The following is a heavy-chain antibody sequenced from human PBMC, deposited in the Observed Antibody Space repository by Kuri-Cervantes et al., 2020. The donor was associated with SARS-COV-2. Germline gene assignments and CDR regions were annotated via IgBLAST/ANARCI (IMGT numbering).Heavy chain of an antibody. D-gene: IGHD4-17*01. CDR3: ARANGDYQIEIDYYYYYYMDV. J-gene: IGHJ6*03. V-gene: IGHV4-30-4*08. Sequence: SETLSLTCTVSGGSISSGDYYWSWIRQPPGKGLEWIGYIYYSGSTYYNPSLKSRVTISVDTSMTQFSLKLSSVTAADTAVYYCARANGDYQIEIDYYYYYYMDVWGKGTTVTVSS. CDR2: IYYSGST. CDR1: GGSISSGDYY.